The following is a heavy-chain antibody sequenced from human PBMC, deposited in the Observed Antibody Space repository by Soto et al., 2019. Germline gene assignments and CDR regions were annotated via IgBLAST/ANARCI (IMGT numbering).Heavy chain of an antibody. J-gene: IGHJ3*02. Sequence: PGESLKISCKGSGYRFTNFWIGWVRQMPGKGLEWMGIIYPGDSDIRYSPSFQGQVTISADKSINTAYLQWSSLKASDTAMYYCARQNGVFDIWGPGTMVTVSS. CDR2: IYPGDSDI. CDR1: GYRFTNFW. CDR3: ARQNGVFDI. V-gene: IGHV5-51*01. D-gene: IGHD2-8*01.